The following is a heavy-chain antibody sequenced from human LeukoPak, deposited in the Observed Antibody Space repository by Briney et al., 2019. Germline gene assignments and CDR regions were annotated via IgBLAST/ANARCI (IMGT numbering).Heavy chain of an antibody. CDR1: GYTFTSYD. CDR2: INPKSGGA. Sequence: SVKVSCKASGYTFTSYDINWVRQATGQGLEWMGWINPKSGGANYAQKFQGRVTMTWDTSISTAYMELSRLRSDDTAVYYCAREYILTAYYGDYWGQGTLVTVSS. J-gene: IGHJ4*02. V-gene: IGHV1-2*02. D-gene: IGHD3-9*01. CDR3: AREYILTAYYGDY.